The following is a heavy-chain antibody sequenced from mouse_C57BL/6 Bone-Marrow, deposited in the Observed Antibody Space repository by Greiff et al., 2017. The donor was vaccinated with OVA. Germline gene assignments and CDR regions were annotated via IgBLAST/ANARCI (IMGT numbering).Heavy chain of an antibody. CDR1: GYTFTSYW. Sequence: VKLQQPGTELVKPGASVKLSCKASGYTFTSYWMHWVKQRPGQGLEWIGNINPSNGGTNYNEKFKSKATLTVDKSSSTAYMQLSSLTSEDSAVYYCARSLIVTPSYWYFDVWGTGTTVTVSS. CDR2: INPSNGGT. V-gene: IGHV1-53*01. D-gene: IGHD2-5*01. J-gene: IGHJ1*03. CDR3: ARSLIVTPSYWYFDV.